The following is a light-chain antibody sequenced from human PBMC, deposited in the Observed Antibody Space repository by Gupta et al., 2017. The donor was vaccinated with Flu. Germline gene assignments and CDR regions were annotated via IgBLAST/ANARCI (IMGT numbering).Light chain of an antibody. CDR1: QSVSSNF. CDR3: QQEGSSPRT. J-gene: IGKJ1*01. V-gene: IGKV3-20*01. CDR2: GAS. Sequence: EFVLTQSPGKLSLSPGERATLSCRATQSVSSNFLAWYQQKPGQAPRLLIYGASSRAAGIPDRFSGGGSGTEFTLTISRLEPEDFAVYYCQQEGSSPRTFGQGTKVEIK.